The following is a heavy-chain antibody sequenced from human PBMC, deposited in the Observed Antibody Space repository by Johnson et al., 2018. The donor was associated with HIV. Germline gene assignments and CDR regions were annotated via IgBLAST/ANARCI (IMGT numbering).Heavy chain of an antibody. J-gene: IGHJ3*02. CDR1: GFTFSSYA. CDR2: IYSGGSP. V-gene: IGHV3-NL1*01. Sequence: QVQLVESGGGVVQPGRSLRLSCAASGFTFSSYAMHWVRQAPGKGLEWVSVIYSGGSPYYADSVKGRFTISRDNSKNTLYLQMNSLRAEDTAVYYCAKDEFKWELLHIWGQGTMVTVSS. CDR3: AKDEFKWELLHI. D-gene: IGHD1-26*01.